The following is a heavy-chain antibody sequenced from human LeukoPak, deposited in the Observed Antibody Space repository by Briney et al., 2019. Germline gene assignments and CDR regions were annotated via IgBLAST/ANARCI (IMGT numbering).Heavy chain of an antibody. CDR2: IYYSGST. V-gene: IGHV4-59*11. CDR1: RGSISSHY. CDR3: ARDRSSSFNWFDP. J-gene: IGHJ5*02. D-gene: IGHD6-13*01. Sequence: SETLSLTFTFSRGSISSHYWSWLRPPPSKGLDWIGYIYYSGSTNYNPSLKSRVTISVDTSKNQFSLKLSSVTAADTAVYYCARDRSSSFNWFDPWGQGTLVTVSS.